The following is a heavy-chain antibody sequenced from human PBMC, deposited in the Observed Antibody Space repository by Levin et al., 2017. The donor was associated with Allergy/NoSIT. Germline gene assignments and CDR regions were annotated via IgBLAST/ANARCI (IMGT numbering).Heavy chain of an antibody. CDR1: GFTFDDYA. Sequence: PGGSLRLSCAASGFTFDDYAMHWVRQAPGKGLEWVSGISWNSGSIGYADSVKGRFTISRDNAKNSLYLQMNSLRAEDTALYYCAKDYRYDYDSSGYFDYWGQGTLVTVSS. CDR2: ISWNSGSI. V-gene: IGHV3-9*01. CDR3: AKDYRYDYDSSGYFDY. D-gene: IGHD3-22*01. J-gene: IGHJ4*02.